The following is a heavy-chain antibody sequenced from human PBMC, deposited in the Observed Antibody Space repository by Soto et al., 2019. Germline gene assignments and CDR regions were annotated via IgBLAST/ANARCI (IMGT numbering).Heavy chain of an antibody. D-gene: IGHD7-27*01. J-gene: IGHJ2*01. Sequence: QVQLQESGPGLVKPSGTLSLTCAVSGGSISSGNWWSWVRQPPGKGLEWIGEIYHSGSTNYNPSLKSRVTVSVDKSKNQFSLKLSSVTAADTAVYYCALTSASIYWYFDLWGRGTLVTVSS. CDR1: GGSISSGNW. CDR3: ALTSASIYWYFDL. CDR2: IYHSGST. V-gene: IGHV4-4*02.